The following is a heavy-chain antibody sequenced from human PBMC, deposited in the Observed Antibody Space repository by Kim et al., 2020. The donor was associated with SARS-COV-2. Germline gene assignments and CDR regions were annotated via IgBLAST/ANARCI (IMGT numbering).Heavy chain of an antibody. D-gene: IGHD2-15*01. Sequence: VKGRFTISRDNSKNTLYLQMNSLRAEDTAVYYCAREGYCSGGSCFYGMDVWGQGTTVTVSS. V-gene: IGHV3-30*01. J-gene: IGHJ6*02. CDR3: AREGYCSGGSCFYGMDV.